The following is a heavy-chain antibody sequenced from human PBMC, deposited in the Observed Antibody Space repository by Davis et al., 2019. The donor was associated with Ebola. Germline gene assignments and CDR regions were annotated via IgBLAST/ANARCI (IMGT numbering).Heavy chain of an antibody. J-gene: IGHJ4*02. Sequence: GESLKISCAASGFTFSSYEMNWVRQAPGKGLEWVANIKQDGSEKYYVDSVKGRFTISRDNAKNSLYLQMNSLRAEDTAVYYCARTRFLEPVWGQGTLVTVSS. CDR2: IKQDGSEK. D-gene: IGHD3-3*01. CDR3: ARTRFLEPV. CDR1: GFTFSSYE. V-gene: IGHV3-7*01.